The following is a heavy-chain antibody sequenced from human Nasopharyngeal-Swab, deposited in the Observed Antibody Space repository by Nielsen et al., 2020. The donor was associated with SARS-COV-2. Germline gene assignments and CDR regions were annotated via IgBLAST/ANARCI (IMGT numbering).Heavy chain of an antibody. D-gene: IGHD2-2*01. CDR1: GYTFTGYY. CDR2: INPNSGGT. Sequence: ASVKVSCKASGYTFTGYYMHRVRQAPGQGLEWMGWINPNSGGTNYAQKFQGWVTMTRDTSISTAYMELSRLRSDDTAVYYCARCGVVPAAMPYYYGMDVWGQGTTVTVSS. J-gene: IGHJ6*02. V-gene: IGHV1-2*04. CDR3: ARCGVVPAAMPYYYGMDV.